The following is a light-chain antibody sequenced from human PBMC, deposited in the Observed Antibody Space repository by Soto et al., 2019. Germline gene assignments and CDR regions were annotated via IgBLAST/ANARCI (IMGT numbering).Light chain of an antibody. J-gene: IGLJ2*01. CDR1: SSDVGGYNS. CDR2: EVS. V-gene: IGLV2-8*01. CDR3: SSDAGSNHVV. Sequence: QSALTQPPSASGSPGQSVTISCTGSSSDVGGYNSVSWYQHHPGKVPKVMIYEVSKRPSGVTDRFSGSKSVNTASLTVSGLQAEEEADYYCSSDAGSNHVVFGGGTKLTVL.